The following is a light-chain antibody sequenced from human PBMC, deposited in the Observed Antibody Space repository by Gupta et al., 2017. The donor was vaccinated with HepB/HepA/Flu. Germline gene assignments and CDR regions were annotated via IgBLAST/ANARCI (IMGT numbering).Light chain of an antibody. Sequence: SALPQPASVSGSPGQSITISCTGTSSDVGGYNYVSWYQQHPGKVPKLMIYDVSNRPSGVSNRFSGSKSGNTASLTISGLQAEDEADYYCSSYTSSSTDVVFGGGTKLTVL. CDR3: SSYTSSSTDVV. V-gene: IGLV2-14*01. CDR2: DVS. J-gene: IGLJ2*01. CDR1: SSDVGGYNY.